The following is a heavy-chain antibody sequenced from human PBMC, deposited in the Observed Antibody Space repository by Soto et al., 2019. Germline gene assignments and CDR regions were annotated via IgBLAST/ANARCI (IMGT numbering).Heavy chain of an antibody. D-gene: IGHD5-12*01. V-gene: IGHV4-59*01. J-gene: IGHJ4*02. CDR2: IYYSGST. Sequence: SETLSLTCTVSGGSISSYYWSWIRQPPGKGLEWIGYIYYSGSTNYNPSLKSRVTISVDTSKNQFSLKLSSVTAADTAVYYCATANPERVATRPTPDYFDYWGQGTLVNVSS. CDR3: ATANPERVATRPTPDYFDY. CDR1: GGSISSYY.